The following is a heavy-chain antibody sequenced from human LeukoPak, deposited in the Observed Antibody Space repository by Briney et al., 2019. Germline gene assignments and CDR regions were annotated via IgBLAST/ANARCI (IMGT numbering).Heavy chain of an antibody. CDR1: GYTFTSYD. D-gene: IGHD3-3*01. Sequence: GASVKVSCKASGYTFTSYDINWVRQATGQGLEWMGWMNPNSGNTGYAQKFQGRVTITRNTSISTAYMELSSLRSEDTAVYYCARFLEWSGFDPWGQGTLVTVSS. J-gene: IGHJ5*02. V-gene: IGHV1-8*03. CDR3: ARFLEWSGFDP. CDR2: MNPNSGNT.